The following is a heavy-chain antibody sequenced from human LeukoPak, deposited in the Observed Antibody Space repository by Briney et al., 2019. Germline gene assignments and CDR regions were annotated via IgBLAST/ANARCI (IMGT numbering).Heavy chain of an antibody. CDR1: GGSISSGSYY. V-gene: IGHV4-61*02. Sequence: PSETLSLTCTVSGGSISSGSYYWSWIRQPAGKGLEWIGRIYTSGSTNYNPSLKSRVTISVDTSKNQFSLKLSSVTAADTAVYYCARRVPDSRMVRGVGRYYYFDYWGQGTLVTVSS. CDR2: IYTSGST. J-gene: IGHJ4*02. CDR3: ARRVPDSRMVRGVGRYYYFDY. D-gene: IGHD3-10*01.